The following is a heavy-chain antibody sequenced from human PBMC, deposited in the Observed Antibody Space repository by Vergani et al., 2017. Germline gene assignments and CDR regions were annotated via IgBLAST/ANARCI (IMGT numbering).Heavy chain of an antibody. J-gene: IGHJ5*02. V-gene: IGHV4-61*02. CDR3: ARAALEGIAAAVWFDP. D-gene: IGHD6-13*01. CDR1: GGSISSGSYY. Sequence: QVQLQESGPGLVKPSQTLSLTCTVSGGSISSGSYYWSWIRQPAGKGLEWIGRIYTSGSTNYNPSLKSRVTISVDTSKNQFSLKLSSVTAADTAVYYCARAALEGIAAAVWFDPWGQGTLVTVSS. CDR2: IYTSGST.